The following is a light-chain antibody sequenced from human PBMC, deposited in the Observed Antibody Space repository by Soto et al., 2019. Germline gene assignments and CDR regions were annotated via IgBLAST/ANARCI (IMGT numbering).Light chain of an antibody. CDR2: EVA. Sequence: QSALAQPASVSGSPGQPITISCTGTSSDVGAYKFVSWYQHHPGQAPKLIIFEVANRPSGVSSRVSGSKSGNTASLTISRLLPEDEADYYCNSYTNDTTLVFGSGTKLTV. V-gene: IGLV2-14*01. J-gene: IGLJ2*01. CDR1: SSDVGAYKF. CDR3: NSYTNDTTLV.